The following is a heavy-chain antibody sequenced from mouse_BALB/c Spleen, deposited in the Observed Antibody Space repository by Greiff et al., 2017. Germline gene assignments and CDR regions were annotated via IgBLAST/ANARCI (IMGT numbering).Heavy chain of an antibody. J-gene: IGHJ4*01. CDR3: ASRTGYYYAMDY. Sequence: QVQLKESGAELVRPGTSVKISCKASGYTFTNYWLGWVKQRPGHGLEWIGDIYPGGGYTNYNEKFKGKATLTADTSSSTAYMQLSSLTSEDSAVYFCASRTGYYYAMDYWGQGTSVTVSS. V-gene: IGHV1-63*02. CDR1: GYTFTNYW. CDR2: IYPGGGYT.